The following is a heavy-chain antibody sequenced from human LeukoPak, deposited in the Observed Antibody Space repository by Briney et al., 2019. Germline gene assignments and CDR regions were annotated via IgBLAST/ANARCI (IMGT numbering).Heavy chain of an antibody. Sequence: AGGSLRLSCAASGFTFSSYAMGWVRQAPGKVLEWVSATTASGGNTYYADSVKGRFTISRDNSKNTLYLQVNSLRAEDTAVYYCAKGNGYSYGRYYFDYWGQGTLVTVSS. J-gene: IGHJ4*02. CDR3: AKGNGYSYGRYYFDY. CDR1: GFTFSSYA. CDR2: TTASGGNT. V-gene: IGHV3-23*01. D-gene: IGHD5-18*01.